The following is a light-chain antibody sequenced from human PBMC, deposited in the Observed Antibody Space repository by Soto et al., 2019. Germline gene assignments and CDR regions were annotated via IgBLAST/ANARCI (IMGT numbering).Light chain of an antibody. J-gene: IGKJ1*01. Sequence: EIVLTQSPATLSAFPGDRVTLSCRASQALNTRLAWYQHKPGQAPRLLIYLTSNRAAGVPARFSAWGSETDFTLTITDVETAHFALYSCHQRKSWPRTFGQGTKVDIK. CDR3: HQRKSWPRT. CDR1: QALNTR. V-gene: IGKV3-11*01. CDR2: LTS.